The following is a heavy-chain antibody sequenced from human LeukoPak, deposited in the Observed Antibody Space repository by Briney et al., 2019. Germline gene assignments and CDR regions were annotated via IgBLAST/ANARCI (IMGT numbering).Heavy chain of an antibody. CDR2: INSDGGST. CDR3: ARAEELLLWFGELLSSHYYGMDV. J-gene: IGHJ6*02. Sequence: PGGSLRLSCAASGFTLSSYWMHWVRQAPGKGLVWVSRINSDGGSTSYADSVKGRFTISRDNAKNTLYLQMNSLRAEDTAVYYCARAEELLLWFGELLSSHYYGMDVWGQGTTVTVSS. D-gene: IGHD3-10*01. CDR1: GFTLSSYW. V-gene: IGHV3-74*01.